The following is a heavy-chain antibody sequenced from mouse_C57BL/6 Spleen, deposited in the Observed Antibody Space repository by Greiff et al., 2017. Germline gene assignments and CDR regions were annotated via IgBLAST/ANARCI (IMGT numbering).Heavy chain of an antibody. J-gene: IGHJ2*01. Sequence: VQLQQPGAELVKPGASVKLSCKASGYTFTSYWMQWVKQRPGQGLEWIGEIDPSDSYTNYNQKFKGKATLTVDTSSSTAYMQLSSLTSEDSAVYYCARLTGTPLDYWGQGTTLTVSS. CDR3: ARLTGTPLDY. V-gene: IGHV1-50*01. D-gene: IGHD4-1*01. CDR2: IDPSDSYT. CDR1: GYTFTSYW.